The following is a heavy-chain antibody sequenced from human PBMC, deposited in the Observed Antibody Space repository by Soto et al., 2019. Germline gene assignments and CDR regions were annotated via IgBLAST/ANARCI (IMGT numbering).Heavy chain of an antibody. CDR1: NYTFSSYG. Sequence: ASVKVSCKASNYTFSSYGISWVRQAPGQGLEWMGWISAYNGNTNYAQRLQGRFTMTTDTSTSTAYMELSSLRSDDTAVYYCARALPLYCSSTRCEQVASYGMAVRGQGTTVTGSS. CDR3: ARALPLYCSSTRCEQVASYGMAV. J-gene: IGHJ6*01. CDR2: ISAYNGNT. V-gene: IGHV1-18*01. D-gene: IGHD2-2*01.